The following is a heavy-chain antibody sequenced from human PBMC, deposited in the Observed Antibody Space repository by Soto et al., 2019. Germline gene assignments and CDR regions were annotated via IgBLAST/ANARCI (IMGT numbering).Heavy chain of an antibody. J-gene: IGHJ6*03. CDR2: VYYTGST. CDR1: GGSIGNFY. D-gene: IGHD3-16*01. CDR3: ARTVLGPPLLADSFVDYYYYMHV. V-gene: IGHV4-59*08. Sequence: SETLSLTCTVSGGSIGNFYWSWIRQPPGKGLEWIGYVYYTGSTSYNPSLKRRVTFSADSSRGQFSLRLNSVTAADTAVYYCARTVLGPPLLADSFVDYYYYMHVWGQGTTVTVSS.